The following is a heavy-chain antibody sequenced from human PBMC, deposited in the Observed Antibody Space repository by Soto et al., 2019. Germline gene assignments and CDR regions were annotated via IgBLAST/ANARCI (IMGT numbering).Heavy chain of an antibody. CDR1: GFTFSSHW. J-gene: IGHJ4*02. CDR3: ARGANPEY. Sequence: EVQLVESGGGLVQPGGSLRLSCAASGFTFSSHWMTWVRQSPGKGLEWVANINEDGSEKYYMDSVKGRFTISRDNAKNSLYLQMNSLGAEDTAVFYCARGANPEYWGQGTLVTVSS. V-gene: IGHV3-7*01. CDR2: INEDGSEK.